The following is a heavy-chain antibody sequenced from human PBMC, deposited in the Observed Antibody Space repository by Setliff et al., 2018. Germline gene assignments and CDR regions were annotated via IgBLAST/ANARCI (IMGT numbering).Heavy chain of an antibody. V-gene: IGHV1-18*01. CDR1: GYTFTSFG. Sequence: GASVKVSCKAFGYTFTSFGISWVRQAPGQGLEWMGWISAYNGNTNYAQKLQGRVTMTTDTSTSTAYMELRRLRSDATSVYYCATEKFPADRGEYWGHGRRVTVSS. CDR3: ATEKFPADRGEY. J-gene: IGHJ4*01. D-gene: IGHD3-10*01. CDR2: ISAYNGNT.